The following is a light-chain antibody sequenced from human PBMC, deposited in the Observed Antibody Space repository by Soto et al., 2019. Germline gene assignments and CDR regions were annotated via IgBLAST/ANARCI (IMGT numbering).Light chain of an antibody. Sequence: QSALTQPDSVSGSPGQSITISCTGTSSDVGGYKFVSWYQQHPGKAPKLMIYEVNNRPSGVSNRFSGSKSGNTASLTISGLQAEDEADYYCSSYTTSSTLEVFGTGTKVTVL. CDR1: SSDVGGYKF. J-gene: IGLJ1*01. CDR3: SSYTTSSTLEV. V-gene: IGLV2-14*01. CDR2: EVN.